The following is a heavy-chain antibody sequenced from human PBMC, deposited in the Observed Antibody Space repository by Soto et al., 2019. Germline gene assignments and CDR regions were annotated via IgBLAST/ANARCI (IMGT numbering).Heavy chain of an antibody. CDR1: GFTFSSYG. Sequence: GGSLRLSCAASGFTFSSYGMHWVRQAPGKGLEWVAVISYDGSNKYYADSVKGRFTISRDNSKNTLYLQMNSLRAEDTAVYYCAKEANSPLVVVAATAAPDYWGQGTLVTVSS. D-gene: IGHD2-15*01. J-gene: IGHJ4*02. CDR2: ISYDGSNK. V-gene: IGHV3-30*18. CDR3: AKEANSPLVVVAATAAPDY.